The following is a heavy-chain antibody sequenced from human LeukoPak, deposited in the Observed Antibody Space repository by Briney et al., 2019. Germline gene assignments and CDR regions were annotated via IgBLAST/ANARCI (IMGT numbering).Heavy chain of an antibody. D-gene: IGHD6-13*01. CDR2: INPSGGST. J-gene: IGHJ5*02. Sequence: ASVKVSCKSSGYTFTGYYMHWVRQAPGQGLEWMGIINPSGGSTSYAQKFQGRVTMTRDTSTSTVYMELSSLRSEDTAVYYCAREGAAIAAAGSWVWFDPWGQGTLVTVSS. V-gene: IGHV1-46*01. CDR1: GYTFTGYY. CDR3: AREGAAIAAAGSWVWFDP.